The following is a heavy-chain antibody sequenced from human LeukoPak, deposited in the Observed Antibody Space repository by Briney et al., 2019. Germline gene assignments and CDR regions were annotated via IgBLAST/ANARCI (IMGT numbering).Heavy chain of an antibody. CDR2: INPGGST. CDR3: ARGIAAAY. Sequence: SETLSLTCAVYGGSFSDYNWNWVRQPLGKGLEWIGEINPGGSTNYNPSLKSRVTISVDTTKSQFSLMLSSVTAADTAVYYCARGIAAAYWGQGTLVTVSS. CDR1: GGSFSDYN. V-gene: IGHV4-34*01. D-gene: IGHD6-13*01. J-gene: IGHJ4*02.